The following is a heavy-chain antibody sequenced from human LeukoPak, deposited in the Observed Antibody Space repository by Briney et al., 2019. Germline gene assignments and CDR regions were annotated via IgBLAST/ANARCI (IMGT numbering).Heavy chain of an antibody. CDR2: ISGSGGST. D-gene: IGHD3-22*01. V-gene: IGHV3-23*01. J-gene: IGHJ4*02. CDR1: GFTFSTCG. Sequence: GGSLRLSCAASGFTFSTCGMHWVRQAPGKGLEWVSAISGSGGSTYYADSVKGRFTISRDNSKNTLYLQMNSLRAEDTAVYYCAKDSGGDYYDSSGYNYWGQGTLVTVSS. CDR3: AKDSGGDYYDSSGYNY.